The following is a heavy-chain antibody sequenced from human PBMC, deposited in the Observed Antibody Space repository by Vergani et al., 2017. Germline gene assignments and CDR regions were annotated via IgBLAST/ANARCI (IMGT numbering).Heavy chain of an antibody. D-gene: IGHD2-21*01. Sequence: EVHLVQSGAEVKKPGESLKISCKGSGYSFTSYWIGWVRQMPGKGLEWMGIIYPGDSDTRYSPSFQGQVTISADKSISTAYLQWSSLKASDTAMYYCTRHVPCGDGACLHFDHWGQGTQVTVSS. CDR1: GYSFTSYW. V-gene: IGHV5-51*01. J-gene: IGHJ4*02. CDR2: IYPGDSDT. CDR3: TRHVPCGDGACLHFDH.